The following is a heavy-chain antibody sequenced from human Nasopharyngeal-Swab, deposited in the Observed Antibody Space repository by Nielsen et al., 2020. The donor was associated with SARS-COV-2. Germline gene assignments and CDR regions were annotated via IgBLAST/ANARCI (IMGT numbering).Heavy chain of an antibody. J-gene: IGHJ4*02. Sequence: GESLKISCAASGFTFSSYNMNWVRQAPGKGLEWVSSITTSSSYIYYADSVKGRFTIFRDNAKNSLYLQMNSLRDEDTAVYYCARDRATRRYFDWSTFDYWGQGTLVTVSS. CDR1: GFTFSSYN. CDR3: ARDRATRRYFDWSTFDY. V-gene: IGHV3-21*01. CDR2: ITTSSSYI. D-gene: IGHD3-9*01.